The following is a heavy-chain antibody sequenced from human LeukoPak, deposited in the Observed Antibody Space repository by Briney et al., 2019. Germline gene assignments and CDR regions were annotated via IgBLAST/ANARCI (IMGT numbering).Heavy chain of an antibody. V-gene: IGHV3-53*01. CDR1: GFTVSSNY. J-gene: IGHJ4*02. CDR3: ARHSGSYSYFDY. Sequence: GGSPRLSCAASGFTVSSNYMSWVRQAPGKGLEWVSVIYSGGSTYYADSVKGRFTISRDNSKNTLYLQMNSLRAEDTAVYYCARHSGSYSYFDYWGQGTLVTVSS. D-gene: IGHD1-26*01. CDR2: IYSGGST.